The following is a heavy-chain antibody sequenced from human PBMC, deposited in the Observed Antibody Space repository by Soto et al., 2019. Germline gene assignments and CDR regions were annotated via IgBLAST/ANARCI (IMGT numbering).Heavy chain of an antibody. D-gene: IGHD2-2*01. J-gene: IGHJ5*02. CDR3: AKDMRRYCSSTSCYANWFDP. V-gene: IGHV3-30*18. CDR2: ISYDGSNK. Sequence: QVQLVESGGGVVQPGRSLRLSCAASGFTFSSYGMHWVRQAPGKGLEWVAVISYDGSNKYYADSVKGRFTISRDNSKNTLYLQMNSLRAEDTAVYYCAKDMRRYCSSTSCYANWFDPWGQGTLVTVSS. CDR1: GFTFSSYG.